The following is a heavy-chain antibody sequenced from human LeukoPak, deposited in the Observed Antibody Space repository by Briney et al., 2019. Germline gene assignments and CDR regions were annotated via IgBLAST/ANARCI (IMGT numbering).Heavy chain of an antibody. CDR2: IYSGGST. CDR1: GFTVSSNY. CDR3: AKDRAPGLSLD. D-gene: IGHD2/OR15-2a*01. J-gene: IGHJ4*02. Sequence: GGSLRLSCAASGFTVSSNYMSWVRQAPGKGLEWVSVIYSGGSTYYADSVKGRFTISRDNSKNTLYLQMNSLRAEDTAVYYCAKDRAPGLSLDWGQGTLVSVSS. V-gene: IGHV3-53*01.